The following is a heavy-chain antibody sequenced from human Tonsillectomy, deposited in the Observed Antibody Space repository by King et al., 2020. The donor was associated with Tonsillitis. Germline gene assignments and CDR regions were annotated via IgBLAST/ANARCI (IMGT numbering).Heavy chain of an antibody. CDR3: AREEAAAGILGHGGNWFDP. V-gene: IGHV1-2*02. Sequence: QLVQSGAEVKKPGASVKGSCKASGYTFTGYYMHWVRQAPGQGLEWMGWINPNSGGTNYAQKFQGRVTMTRDTSISPAYMELSRLRSDDTAVYYCAREEAAAGILGHGGNWFDPWGQGTLVTVSS. CDR2: INPNSGGT. D-gene: IGHD6-13*01. J-gene: IGHJ5*02. CDR1: GYTFTGYY.